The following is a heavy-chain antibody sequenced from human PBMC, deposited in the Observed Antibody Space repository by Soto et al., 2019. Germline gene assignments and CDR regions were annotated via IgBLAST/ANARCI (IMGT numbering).Heavy chain of an antibody. D-gene: IGHD2-21*01. CDR3: TRGGDAYKIGH. CDR1: GGSISSYY. Sequence: SETLSLTCTVSGGSISSYYWSWIRQPPGKGLEWIGYIYYSGSTNYNPSLKSRVTISVDTSKNQFSLKLTSVNAADTAVYYCTRGGDAYKIGHGGQGTLVTVSS. V-gene: IGHV4-59*01. J-gene: IGHJ4*02. CDR2: IYYSGST.